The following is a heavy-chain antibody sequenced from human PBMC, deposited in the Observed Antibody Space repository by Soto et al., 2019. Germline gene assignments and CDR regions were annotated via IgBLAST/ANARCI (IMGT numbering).Heavy chain of an antibody. CDR3: AGSYYDFWSGSSLRNWFDP. CDR2: IYYSGST. CDR1: GGSISSSSYY. Sequence: SETLSLTCTVSGGSISSSSYYWGWIRQPPGKGLEWIGSIYYSGSTYYNPSLKSRVTISVDTSKNQFSLKLSSVTAADTAVYYCAGSYYDFWSGSSLRNWFDPWGQGTLVT. V-gene: IGHV4-39*01. D-gene: IGHD3-3*01. J-gene: IGHJ5*02.